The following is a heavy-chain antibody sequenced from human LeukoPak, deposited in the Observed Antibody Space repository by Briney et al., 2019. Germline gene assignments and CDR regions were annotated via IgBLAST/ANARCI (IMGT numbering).Heavy chain of an antibody. CDR1: GFTFSSYG. CDR2: IWYDGSNK. CDR3: ARTVLYGDPPYWYFDL. J-gene: IGHJ2*01. Sequence: GGFLRLSCAASGFTFSSYGMHWVRQAPGKGLEWVAVIWYDGSNKYYADSVKGRFTISRDNSKNTLYLQMNSLRAEDTAVYYCARTVLYGDPPYWYFDLWGRGTLVTVSS. D-gene: IGHD4-17*01. V-gene: IGHV3-33*01.